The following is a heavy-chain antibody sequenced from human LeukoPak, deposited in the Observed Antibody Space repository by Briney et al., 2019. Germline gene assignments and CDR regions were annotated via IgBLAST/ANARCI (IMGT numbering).Heavy chain of an antibody. CDR3: ASFGNGMATLNWFDP. V-gene: IGHV1-69*13. D-gene: IGHD5-24*01. CDR2: IIPIFGTA. CDR1: GGSFSNYA. Sequence: SVKVSCKASGGSFSNYAISWVRQAPGQGLEWMGGIIPIFGTANYAQKFQGRVTITADESTSTAYMELSSLRSEDTAVYYCASFGNGMATLNWFDPWGQGTLVTVSS. J-gene: IGHJ5*02.